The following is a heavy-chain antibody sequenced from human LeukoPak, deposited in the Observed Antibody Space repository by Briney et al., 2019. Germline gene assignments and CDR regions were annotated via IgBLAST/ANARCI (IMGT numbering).Heavy chain of an antibody. CDR3: ARRRGHYATGYFDY. J-gene: IGHJ4*02. CDR2: IFYSGST. D-gene: IGHD4-17*01. V-gene: IGHV4-39*01. Sequence: SETLSLTCTVSGXSISSRSYYWGWLRQPPGKGLEWIASIFYSGSTYHNPSLKSRVTISVDTSKSQFSLKLSSVTAADTAVYYCARRRGHYATGYFDYWGQGTLVTVSS. CDR1: GXSISSRSYY.